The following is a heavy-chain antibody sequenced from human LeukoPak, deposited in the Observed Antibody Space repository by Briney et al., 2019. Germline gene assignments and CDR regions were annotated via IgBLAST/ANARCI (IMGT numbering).Heavy chain of an antibody. CDR1: GFTFSSYG. J-gene: IGHJ4*01. CDR3: ARGQIAAAGTWGLDY. Sequence: GGSLRLSCAASGFTFSSYGMHWVRQAPGKGLEWVAVIWYDGSNKYYADSVKGRFTISRDNSKNTLYLQMNSLRAEDTAVYYCARGQIAAAGTWGLDYWGQEPWSPSPQ. D-gene: IGHD6-13*01. V-gene: IGHV3-33*01. CDR2: IWYDGSNK.